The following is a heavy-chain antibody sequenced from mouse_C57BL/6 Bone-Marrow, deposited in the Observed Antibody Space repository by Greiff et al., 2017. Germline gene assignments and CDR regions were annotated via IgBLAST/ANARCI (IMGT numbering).Heavy chain of an antibody. CDR3: SRSHYYYDRTWFAY. D-gene: IGHD1-1*01. Sequence: LVESGPELLQPGPSVRISCNASGYSFPDYNMNLGMQSNGKSLEWIGVINTNYGTTSYNQKSKVNATLTVDQSSSTAYMQLNSVTSEDSAVYYCSRSHYYYDRTWFAYWRQGTLVTVSA. V-gene: IGHV1-39*01. CDR1: GYSFPDYN. CDR2: INTNYGTT. J-gene: IGHJ3*01.